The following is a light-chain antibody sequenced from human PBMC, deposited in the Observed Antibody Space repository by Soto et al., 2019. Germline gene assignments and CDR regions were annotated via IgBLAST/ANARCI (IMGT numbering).Light chain of an antibody. J-gene: IGKJ5*01. CDR2: GAF. CDR3: QQRNIWPPVT. CDR1: PSVTNF. V-gene: IGKV3-11*01. Sequence: EIVLTQSPATLSLSPGDRATLSCRASPSVTNFLAWYQQKPGQAPRLLIYGAFNMATGIPARFSGSGSGTDFTLTISSLEPEDSAIYYCQQRNIWPPVTFGQGTRLEIK.